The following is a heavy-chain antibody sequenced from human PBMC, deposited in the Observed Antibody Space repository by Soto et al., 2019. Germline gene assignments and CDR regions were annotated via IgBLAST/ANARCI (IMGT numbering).Heavy chain of an antibody. V-gene: IGHV1-18*04. CDR2: VSPYDGKT. J-gene: IGHJ6*02. CDR3: ARGGYYDSSGSRNYHYYGLKV. D-gene: IGHD3-22*01. CDR1: AYTFSSYG. Sequence: QAQLMQSGAEVKRPGASVKVSCRSSAYTFSSYGITWVRQAPGQGLEWLGWVSPYDGKTNYAPSFQGRVYMSTDTSANTAYMELRSLRVDETANYYCARGGYYDSSGSRNYHYYGLKVWGQGNTVTVS.